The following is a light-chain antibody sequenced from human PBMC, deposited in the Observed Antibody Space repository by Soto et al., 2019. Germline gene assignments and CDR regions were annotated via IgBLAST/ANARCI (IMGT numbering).Light chain of an antibody. V-gene: IGKV2-28*01. CDR3: MQALQSIT. J-gene: IGKJ5*01. Sequence: DIVMTQSPLSLPVTPGEPASISCRSSQSLLHSNGYNYVDWHLQKPGQSPQVLIHLGSNRASGVPDRFNGSGSGTDFTLKISRVEAEDVGVYYCMQALQSITFGQGTRLEI. CDR1: QSLLHSNGYNY. CDR2: LGS.